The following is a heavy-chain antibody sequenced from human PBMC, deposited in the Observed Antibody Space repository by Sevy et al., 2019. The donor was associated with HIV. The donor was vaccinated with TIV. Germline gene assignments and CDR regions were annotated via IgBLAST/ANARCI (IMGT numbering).Heavy chain of an antibody. Sequence: ASVKVSCKASGGTFSSYAISWVRQAPGQGLEWMGGIIPIFGTANYAQKFQGRVTITADESTRTAYMELSSLRSEDTAVYYCARDLGGYCSGGSCYSPHYYYYGMDVWGQGTTVTVSS. CDR3: ARDLGGYCSGGSCYSPHYYYYGMDV. CDR1: GGTFSSYA. J-gene: IGHJ6*02. D-gene: IGHD2-15*01. CDR2: IIPIFGTA. V-gene: IGHV1-69*13.